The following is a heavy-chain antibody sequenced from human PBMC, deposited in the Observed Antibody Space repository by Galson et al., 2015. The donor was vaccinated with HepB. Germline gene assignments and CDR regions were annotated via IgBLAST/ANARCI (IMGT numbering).Heavy chain of an antibody. J-gene: IGHJ4*02. Sequence: SLRLSCAASGFTFSSYAMSWVRQAPGKGLEWVSAISGSGGSTYYANSVKGRFTISRDNSKNTLYLQMNSLRAEDTAVYYCANTVNWNFDYWGQGTLVTVSS. V-gene: IGHV3-23*01. D-gene: IGHD1-1*01. CDR1: GFTFSSYA. CDR2: ISGSGGST. CDR3: ANTVNWNFDY.